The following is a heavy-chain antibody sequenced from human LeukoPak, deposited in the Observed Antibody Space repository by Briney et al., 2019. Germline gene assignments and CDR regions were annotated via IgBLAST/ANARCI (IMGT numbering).Heavy chain of an antibody. V-gene: IGHV4-59*08. Sequence: SETLSLTCTVSDDSISSYYWSWIRQRPGEGLEWITYIYYSGSTNYNPSLKSRVTISVDTSKNQFSLQLSSVTAADTAVYYCAIHVYDYNNLSWLDPWGQGILVTVSS. D-gene: IGHD4-11*01. CDR2: IYYSGST. J-gene: IGHJ5*01. CDR1: DDSISSYY. CDR3: AIHVYDYNNLSWLDP.